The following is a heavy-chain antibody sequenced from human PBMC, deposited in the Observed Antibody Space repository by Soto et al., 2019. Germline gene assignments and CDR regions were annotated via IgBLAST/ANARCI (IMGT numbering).Heavy chain of an antibody. CDR2: IFYSRST. CDR3: ARVTINVSTYYFDY. V-gene: IGHV4-59*01. J-gene: IGHJ4*02. Sequence: SETLSLTCSVSGGSISSYYLSWIWQPPGKGLEWIGYIFYSRSTNYNPSLKSRVTMSIDTSKNQFSLKLSSVTAADTAVYYCARVTINVSTYYFDYWGQGTLVTVSS. CDR1: GGSISSYY.